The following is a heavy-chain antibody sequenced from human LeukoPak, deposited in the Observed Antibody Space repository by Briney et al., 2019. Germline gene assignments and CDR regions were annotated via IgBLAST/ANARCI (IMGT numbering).Heavy chain of an antibody. CDR3: AREGDLDYYCSSTSCYSQVWFDP. CDR2: IYTSGST. V-gene: IGHV4-4*07. J-gene: IGHJ5*02. CDR1: GGSISSYY. Sequence: SETLSLTCTVSGGSISSYYWSWIRQPAGKGLEWIGRIYTSGSTNYNPSLKSRVTMSVDTSKNQLSLKLSSVTAADTAVYYCAREGDLDYYCSSTSCYSQVWFDPWGQGTLVTVSS. D-gene: IGHD2-2*01.